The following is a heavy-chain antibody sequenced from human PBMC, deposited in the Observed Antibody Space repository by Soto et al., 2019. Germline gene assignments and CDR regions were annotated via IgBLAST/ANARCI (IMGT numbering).Heavy chain of an antibody. CDR3: ARKYCTNGVCYLYY. CDR2: ISSSSSTI. V-gene: IGHV3-48*02. CDR1: GFTFSSYS. Sequence: GGSLRLSCAASGFTFSSYSMNLVRQAPGKGLEWVSYISSSSSTIYYADSVKGRFTISRDNAKNSLYLQMNSLRDEDTAVYYCARKYCTNGVCYLYYWGQGTLVTVSS. D-gene: IGHD2-8*01. J-gene: IGHJ4*02.